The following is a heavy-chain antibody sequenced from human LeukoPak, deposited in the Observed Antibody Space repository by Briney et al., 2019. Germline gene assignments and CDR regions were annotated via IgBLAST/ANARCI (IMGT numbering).Heavy chain of an antibody. Sequence: PSETLSLTCTVAGASISSYYWSWTRHPPGEWLGWMGYIYDRGSTNYNPSLTSRVTTSVDTSKSQFCLKLSSVTAADTAVYYCAAHVGGQHWGQGPLVTVSS. CDR1: GASISSYY. V-gene: IGHV4-59*01. D-gene: IGHD1-26*01. J-gene: IGHJ1*01. CDR3: AAHVGGQH. CDR2: IYDRGST.